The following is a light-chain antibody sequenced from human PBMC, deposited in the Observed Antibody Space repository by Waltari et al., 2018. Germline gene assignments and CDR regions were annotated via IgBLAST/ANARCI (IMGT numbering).Light chain of an antibody. CDR3: QQYVSSPLT. CDR2: GAS. J-gene: IGKJ4*01. Sequence: EIVLTQSPGTLSLSPGERATLSCRASQSLTSSYLAWYQQKPGQAPSRRIYGASSRATGIPDRFSGGVSGTDFTLTISRLDPEDVAVYYCQQYVSSPLTFGGGTKVEIK. V-gene: IGKV3-20*01. CDR1: QSLTSSY.